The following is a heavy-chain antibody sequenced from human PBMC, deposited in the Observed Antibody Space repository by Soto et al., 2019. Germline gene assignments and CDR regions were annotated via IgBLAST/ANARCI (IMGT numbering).Heavy chain of an antibody. D-gene: IGHD3-10*01. V-gene: IGHV4-31*03. J-gene: IGHJ6*02. CDR2: IYYSGST. CDR3: ARDQPSPYGSGSSMDV. Sequence: SETLSLTCTVSGGSISSGGYYWSWIRQHPGKGLEWIGYIYYSGSTYYNPSLKSRVTISVDTSKNQFSLKLSSVTAADTAMYYCARDQPSPYGSGSSMDVWGQGTTVTVSS. CDR1: GGSISSGGYY.